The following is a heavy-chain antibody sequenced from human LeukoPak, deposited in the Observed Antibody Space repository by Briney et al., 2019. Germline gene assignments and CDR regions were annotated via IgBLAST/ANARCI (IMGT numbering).Heavy chain of an antibody. D-gene: IGHD3-22*01. J-gene: IGHJ4*02. V-gene: IGHV3-15*01. CDR2: IKTKTDDEEL. CDR1: GFTFSNAW. CDR3: STSDASMINYFDY. Sequence: GGSLRLSCAVSGFTFSNAWMNWVRRAPGRGREWVGRIKTKTDDEELDYAAPVKGRFTISRDDSKNTLYLQMNSLRTEDTAVYYCSTSDASMINYFDYWGQGTLVTVSS.